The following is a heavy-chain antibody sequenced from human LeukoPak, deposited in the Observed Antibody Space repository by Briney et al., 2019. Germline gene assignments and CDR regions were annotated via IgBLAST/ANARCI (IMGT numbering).Heavy chain of an antibody. CDR1: GGSTSSSSYY. CDR2: IYYSGST. Sequence: SETLSLTCTVSGGSTSSSSYYWGWIRQPPGKGLEWIGSIYYSGSTYYNPSLKSRVTISVDTSKNQFSLKLSSVTAADTAVYYCAGQYSSSSDASDIWGQGTMVTVSS. CDR3: AGQYSSSSDASDI. J-gene: IGHJ3*02. V-gene: IGHV4-39*01. D-gene: IGHD6-13*01.